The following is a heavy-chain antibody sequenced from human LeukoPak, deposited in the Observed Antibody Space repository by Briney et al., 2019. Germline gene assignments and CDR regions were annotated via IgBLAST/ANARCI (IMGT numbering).Heavy chain of an antibody. J-gene: IGHJ4*02. CDR1: GYTFTGYY. Sequence: ASVKVSCKASGYTFTGYYMHWVRQAPGQGLEWMGWINPNSGGTNYAQKFQGRVTMTRDTSISTAYMELSRLRSDDTAVYYCARDGLEITGTTGFDYWGQGTLVTVPS. CDR3: ARDGLEITGTTGFDY. CDR2: INPNSGGT. V-gene: IGHV1-2*02. D-gene: IGHD1-7*01.